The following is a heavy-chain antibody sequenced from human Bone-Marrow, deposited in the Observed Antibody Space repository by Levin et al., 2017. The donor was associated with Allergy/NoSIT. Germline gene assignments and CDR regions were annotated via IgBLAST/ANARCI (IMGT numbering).Heavy chain of an antibody. V-gene: IGHV4-39*07. CDR3: ARDPLMTTVDSLWDYYGMDV. D-gene: IGHD4-17*01. CDR2: IYYSGST. J-gene: IGHJ6*02. CDR1: GGSISSSSYY. Sequence: SQTLSLTCTVSGGSISSSSYYWGWIRQPPGKGLEWIGSIYYSGSTYYNPSLKSRVTISVDTSKNQFSLKLSSVTAADTAVYYCARDPLMTTVDSLWDYYGMDVWGQGTTVTVSS.